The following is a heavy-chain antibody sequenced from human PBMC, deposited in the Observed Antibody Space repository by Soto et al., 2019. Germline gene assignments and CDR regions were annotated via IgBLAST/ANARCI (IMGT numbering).Heavy chain of an antibody. CDR3: ARQIYDSDTGPNFQYYFDS. CDR1: GESFAGYW. V-gene: IGHV5-10-1*01. J-gene: IGHJ4*02. Sequence: PGDSLKISCKVSGESFAGYWITWVRQKPGKGLEWMGRIDPSDSQTYYSPSFRGHVTISATKSITTVFLQWSSLRASDTAMYHCARQIYDSDTGPNFQYYFDSWGQGTPVTVS. D-gene: IGHD3-22*01. CDR2: IDPSDSQT.